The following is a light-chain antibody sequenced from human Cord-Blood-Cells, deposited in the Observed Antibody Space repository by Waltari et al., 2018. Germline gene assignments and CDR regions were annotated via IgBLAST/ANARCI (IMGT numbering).Light chain of an antibody. CDR2: AAS. CDR1: QSISSY. J-gene: IGKJ1*01. Sequence: LSASVGDRVTITCRASQSISSYLNWYQQKPGKAPKLLIYAASSLQSGVPSRFSGSGSGTDFTLTISSLQPEDFATYYCQQSYSTLIRTFGQGTKVEIK. V-gene: IGKV1-39*01. CDR3: QQSYSTLIRT.